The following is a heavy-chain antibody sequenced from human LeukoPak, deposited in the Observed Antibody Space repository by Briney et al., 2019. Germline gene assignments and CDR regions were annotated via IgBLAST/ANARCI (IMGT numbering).Heavy chain of an antibody. CDR3: ARVSGGSRKYYFDY. CDR1: GHTFTSYA. J-gene: IGHJ4*02. CDR2: INAGNGNT. D-gene: IGHD2-15*01. V-gene: IGHV1-3*01. Sequence: ASVKVSCKASGHTFTSYAMHWVRQAPGQRLEWMGWINAGNGNTKYSQKFQGRVTITRDTSASTAYMELSSLRSEDTAVYYCARVSGGSRKYYFDYWGQGTLVTVSS.